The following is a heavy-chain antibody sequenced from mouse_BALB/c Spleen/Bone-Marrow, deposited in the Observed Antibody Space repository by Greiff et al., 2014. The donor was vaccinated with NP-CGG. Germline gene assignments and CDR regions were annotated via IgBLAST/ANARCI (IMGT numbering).Heavy chain of an antibody. D-gene: IGHD1-1*01. V-gene: IGHV3-6*02. Sequence: VQLQQPGPGLVKPSQSLSLTCPVTGYSITSGYYWNWIRQFPGNKLEWMGYISYDGSNNYNPSLKNRISITRDTSKNQFFLKLNSVTTEDTATYYCASYFYYAMDYWGQGTSVTVSS. J-gene: IGHJ4*01. CDR1: GYSITSGYY. CDR2: ISYDGSN. CDR3: ASYFYYAMDY.